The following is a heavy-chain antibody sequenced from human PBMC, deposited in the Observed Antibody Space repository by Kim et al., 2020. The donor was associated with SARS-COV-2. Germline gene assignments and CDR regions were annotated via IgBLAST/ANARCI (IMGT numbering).Heavy chain of an antibody. V-gene: IGHV3-15*01. CDR1: GFTFSNAW. J-gene: IGHJ6*02. D-gene: IGHD3-9*01. CDR2: IKSKTDGGTR. CDR3: TTLLRYFDWLAVNYYYYYMDV. Sequence: GGSLRLSCAASGFTFSNAWMSWVRQAPGKGLEWVGRIKSKTDGGTRDYAARVKGRFTISRDDSKNTLYLQMNSLKTEDTAVYYCTTLLRYFDWLAVNYYYYYMDVWGQGTPVTVSS.